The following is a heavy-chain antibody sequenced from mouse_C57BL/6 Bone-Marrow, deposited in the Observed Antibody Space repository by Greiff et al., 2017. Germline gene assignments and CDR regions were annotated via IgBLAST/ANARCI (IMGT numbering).Heavy chain of an antibody. Sequence: VQLVESGAELARPGASVKLSCKASGYTFTSYGISWVKQRTGQGLEWIGEIYPRSGNTYYNEKFKGKATLTADKSSSTAYMELRSLTSEDSAVYFCARSAPPLLSSYAMDYWGQGTSVTVSS. CDR1: GYTFTSYG. D-gene: IGHD2-10*01. V-gene: IGHV1-81*01. CDR2: IYPRSGNT. J-gene: IGHJ4*01. CDR3: ARSAPPLLSSYAMDY.